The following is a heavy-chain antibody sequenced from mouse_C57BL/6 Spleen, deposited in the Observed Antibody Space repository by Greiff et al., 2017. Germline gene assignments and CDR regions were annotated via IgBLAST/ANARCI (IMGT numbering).Heavy chain of an antibody. CDR1: GYAFSSYW. CDR3: AIAESYYAMDY. D-gene: IGHD1-1*01. CDR2: IYPGDGDT. Sequence: VQLQQSGPELVKPGASVKISCKASGYAFSSYWMNWVKQRPGKGLEWIGRIYPGDGDTNYNGKFKGKATLTADKSSSTAYMQLSSLTSEDSAVYFCAIAESYYAMDYWGQGTSVTVSS. V-gene: IGHV1-82*01. J-gene: IGHJ4*01.